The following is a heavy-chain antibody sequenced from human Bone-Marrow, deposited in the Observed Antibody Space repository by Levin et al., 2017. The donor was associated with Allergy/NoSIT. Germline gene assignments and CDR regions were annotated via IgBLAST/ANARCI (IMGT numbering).Heavy chain of an antibody. D-gene: IGHD3-3*01. J-gene: IGHJ6*02. CDR2: INHSGGP. V-gene: IGHV4-34*01. CDR3: ARGRFLQWSLEFFGLDV. Sequence: PSETLSLNCVVDGGSLKGYQWTWIRQPPGQGLEFIGEINHSGGPNYNPSLQRRVTMSIDTSKKQISLNLTSVTDADTAVYFCARGRFLQWSLEFFGLDVWGQGTPVIVSS. CDR1: GGSLKGYQ.